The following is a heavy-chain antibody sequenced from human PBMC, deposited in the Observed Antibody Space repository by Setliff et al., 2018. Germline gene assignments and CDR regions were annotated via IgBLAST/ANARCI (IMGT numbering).Heavy chain of an antibody. CDR3: ARTGTYRYFDY. J-gene: IGHJ4*02. CDR1: GDSMNSGVYY. D-gene: IGHD1-1*01. CDR2: IYSGGTT. Sequence: SETLSLTCKVSGDSMNSGVYYWAWIRQPPGKGLEWIGRIYSGGTTYYNSSLKSRVTISVDTSKSLFSLRLNSVTAADTAVYYCARTGTYRYFDYWGRGTLVTVSS. V-gene: IGHV4-39*01.